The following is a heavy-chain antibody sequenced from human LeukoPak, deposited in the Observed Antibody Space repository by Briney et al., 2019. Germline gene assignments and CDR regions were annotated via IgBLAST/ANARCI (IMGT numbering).Heavy chain of an antibody. CDR3: TRSGDGAFDN. J-gene: IGHJ3*02. V-gene: IGHV3-48*04. Sequence: GGSQRLSCAASGFAFSAYAMNWVRHTPGKGLEWVSYISYNSDTTHYADSVKGRFTISRDNARNSLYLQMNSLRAEDTAVYYCTRSGDGAFDNWGPGTMVTVSS. CDR2: ISYNSDTT. D-gene: IGHD3-10*01. CDR1: GFAFSAYA.